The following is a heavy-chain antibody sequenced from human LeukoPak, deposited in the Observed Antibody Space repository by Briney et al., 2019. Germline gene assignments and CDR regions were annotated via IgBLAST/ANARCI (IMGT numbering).Heavy chain of an antibody. Sequence: SETLSLTCSVSGGSFGNYYWSWILQSPGKGLEWMAYFYFAGNTKYNPSLQSRVSILIDTSKKQFTLKLTSVTAADTALYYCARGSTIFGFQHWGQGTLVTVSS. CDR3: ARGSTIFGFQH. J-gene: IGHJ1*01. CDR1: GGSFGNYY. D-gene: IGHD3-3*01. CDR2: FYFAGNT. V-gene: IGHV4-59*01.